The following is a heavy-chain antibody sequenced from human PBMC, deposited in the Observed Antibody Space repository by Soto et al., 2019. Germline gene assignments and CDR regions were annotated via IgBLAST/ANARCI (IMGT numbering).Heavy chain of an antibody. Sequence: SETLSLTCTVSGGSISSGDYYWSWIRQSPGKGLEWIGYIKYSGSTYYNPSLKSRVTISVDTSKNQFSLKLSPVTAADTAVYYCGRAQPAGRLGILDEWGQGTLVTVSS. D-gene: IGHD3-16*02. CDR1: GGSISSGDYY. CDR2: IKYSGST. CDR3: GRAQPAGRLGILDE. V-gene: IGHV4-30-4*01. J-gene: IGHJ4*02.